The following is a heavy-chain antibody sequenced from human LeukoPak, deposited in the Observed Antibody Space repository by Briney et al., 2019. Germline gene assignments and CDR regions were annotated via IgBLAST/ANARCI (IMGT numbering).Heavy chain of an antibody. Sequence: PGGSLRLSCAASGFTFSSYAMSWVRQAPGKGLEWGSPISGSGGSTYYADSVKGRFTISRDNSKNTLYLQMNSLRAEDTAVYYCAKVGGSGSYYLMGYWGQGTLVTVSS. CDR3: AKVGGSGSYYLMGY. CDR2: ISGSGGST. D-gene: IGHD3-10*01. J-gene: IGHJ4*02. CDR1: GFTFSSYA. V-gene: IGHV3-23*01.